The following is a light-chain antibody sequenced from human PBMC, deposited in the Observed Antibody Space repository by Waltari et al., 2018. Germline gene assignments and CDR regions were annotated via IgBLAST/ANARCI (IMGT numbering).Light chain of an antibody. V-gene: IGKV1-39*01. J-gene: IGKJ2*01. CDR2: AAS. CDR1: QSITNY. CDR3: QHSYSTPYT. Sequence: DIQMTQSPSSLSASIGDRVIITCRASQSITNYLSWFQQKPGKAPKLLIYAASSLQSGVSSRFSGSGSGTDFTLTISSLQPEDFATYYCQHSYSTPYTFGQGTKLEIK.